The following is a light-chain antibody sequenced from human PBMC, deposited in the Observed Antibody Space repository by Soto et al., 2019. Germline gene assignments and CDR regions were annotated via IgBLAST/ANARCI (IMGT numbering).Light chain of an antibody. V-gene: IGKV3-20*01. J-gene: IGKJ1*01. CDR2: GAS. CDR3: QQYGRSPRT. Sequence: EIVLTQSPGPLSLSPGERATLSCRSSQSVRSTYLAWYQQKPGQAPRLLIYGASSRATCIPDRFSGSGSGTDFTLTISRLEPEDVAVYYCQQYGRSPRTFGQGTKVDIK. CDR1: QSVRSTY.